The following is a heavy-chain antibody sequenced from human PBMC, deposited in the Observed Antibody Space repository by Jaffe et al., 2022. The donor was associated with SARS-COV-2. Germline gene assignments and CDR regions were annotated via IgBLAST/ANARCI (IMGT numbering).Heavy chain of an antibody. CDR1: GGSISSSTYY. Sequence: QLQLQESGPGLVKPSETLSLTCIVSGGSISSSTYYWGWIRQPPGKGLEWIGIIYYGGTTYYNPSLQSRVTISVDTSKNQFSLKLSSVTAADTAVYYCARHPIWRNPFRSIATRLGLPPDYWGQGTLVTVSS. CDR2: IYYGGTT. CDR3: ARHPIWRNPFRSIATRLGLPPDY. V-gene: IGHV4-39*01. J-gene: IGHJ4*02. D-gene: IGHD6-6*01.